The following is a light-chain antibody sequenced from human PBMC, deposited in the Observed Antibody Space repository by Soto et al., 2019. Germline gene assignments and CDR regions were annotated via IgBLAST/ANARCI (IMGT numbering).Light chain of an antibody. Sequence: DIQMTQSPPSLSASVGDTITITCRASEDITTYVAWRQQKPGKAPRSLIHTASSLQRGVSSKFGGSGSGTHFTLTISSLQPEDFANYYGQQYKHYPLTFGGGTKVEIK. CDR2: TAS. CDR3: QQYKHYPLT. V-gene: IGKV1-16*02. J-gene: IGKJ4*01. CDR1: EDITTY.